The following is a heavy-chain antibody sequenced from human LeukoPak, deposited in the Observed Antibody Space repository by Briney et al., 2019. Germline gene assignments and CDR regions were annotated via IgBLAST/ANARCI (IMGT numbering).Heavy chain of an antibody. CDR3: ARGLHDEYSSSWYVRFDP. D-gene: IGHD6-13*01. V-gene: IGHV4-59*08. CDR2: IHDTGST. Sequence: PSETLSLTCSVSRGSISNSYWTWIRQPPGKGLEWIGYIHDTGSTIYNPSLKSRVTISVDTSKNQFSLKLSSMTVADTAVYFCARGLHDEYSSSWYVRFDPWGQGTLVTVSS. J-gene: IGHJ5*02. CDR1: RGSISNSY.